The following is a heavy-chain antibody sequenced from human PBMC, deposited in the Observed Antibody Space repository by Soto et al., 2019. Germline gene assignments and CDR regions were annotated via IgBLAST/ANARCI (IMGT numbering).Heavy chain of an antibody. CDR3: ARTVVVPAAIANYYYGMDV. CDR1: GGTFSSYA. D-gene: IGHD2-2*02. Sequence: QVQLVQSGAEVKKPGSSVKVSCKASGGTFSSYAISWVRQAPGQVLEWMGGIIPIFGTANYAQKFQGRVTITADESTSTDYMELSSLRAEDTAVYYCARTVVVPAAIANYYYGMDVRGQGTTVTVSS. J-gene: IGHJ6*02. V-gene: IGHV1-69*01. CDR2: IIPIFGTA.